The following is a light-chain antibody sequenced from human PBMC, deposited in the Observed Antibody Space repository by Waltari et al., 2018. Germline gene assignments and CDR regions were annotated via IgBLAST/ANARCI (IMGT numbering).Light chain of an antibody. CDR3: QKYYSTPWT. V-gene: IGKV4-1*01. Sequence: DIVMTHAPDSLAVARRERATHICHSNQCVLYSSNNQNYLAWYQQKPGQPPKLLIYRASTRESGVPDRFSGSGSGTDFTLTISSLQAEDVAVYYGQKYYSTPWTFGQGTKVEIK. J-gene: IGKJ1*01. CDR1: QCVLYSSNNQNY. CDR2: RAS.